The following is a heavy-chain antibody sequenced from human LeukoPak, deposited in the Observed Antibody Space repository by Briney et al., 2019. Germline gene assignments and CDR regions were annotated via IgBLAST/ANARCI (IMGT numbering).Heavy chain of an antibody. Sequence: GGSLRLSCAASGFTFSNYWMSWVRQAPGKGLEWVANIKQDGSEKYYIDSVKGRFTISRDNAKNSLHLQMNSLRVEEAAVYYCAGMKSSGTYSSFDYWGQGTLVTVSS. J-gene: IGHJ4*02. D-gene: IGHD3-10*01. CDR1: GFTFSNYW. V-gene: IGHV3-7*01. CDR3: AGMKSSGTYSSFDY. CDR2: IKQDGSEK.